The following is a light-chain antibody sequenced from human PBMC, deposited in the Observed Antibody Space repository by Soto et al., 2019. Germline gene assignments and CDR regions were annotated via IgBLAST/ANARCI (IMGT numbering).Light chain of an antibody. J-gene: IGKJ1*01. CDR3: QDYGSSRT. CDR1: QTVGSCY. CDR2: GAY. Sequence: EIVLTQSPGTLSLSPGERATLSCRASQTVGSCYLAWYQQKPGQAPRLLIYGAYSRATGIPDRFSGSGSGTDFTLTISRLEPEDFAVYYCQDYGSSRTFGQGTKVEIK. V-gene: IGKV3-20*01.